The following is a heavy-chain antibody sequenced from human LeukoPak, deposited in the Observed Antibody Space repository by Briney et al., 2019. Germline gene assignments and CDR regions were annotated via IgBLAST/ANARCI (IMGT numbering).Heavy chain of an antibody. Sequence: GASAKVSCKASGGTFSSYAISWVRQAPGQGLEWMGGIIPMFGIANYAQKFQDRVTITADDSTSTAYMELSSLRSEDTAVYYCARVITMVPGYYYHMDVWGKGTTVTISS. CDR3: ARVITMVPGYYYHMDV. D-gene: IGHD3-10*01. J-gene: IGHJ6*03. V-gene: IGHV1-69*13. CDR1: GGTFSSYA. CDR2: IIPMFGIA.